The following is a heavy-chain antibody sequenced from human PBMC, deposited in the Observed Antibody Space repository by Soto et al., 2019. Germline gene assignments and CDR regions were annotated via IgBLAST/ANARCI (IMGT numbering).Heavy chain of an antibody. CDR2: IYYTGHI. V-gene: IGHV4-39*01. CDR1: GDSFSTAFSSYHHY. D-gene: IGHD5-18*01. J-gene: IGHJ3*02. Sequence: QLQLRESGPGLVKPSETLSLTCSVSGDSFSTAFSSYHHYWGWIRQPPGKGLEWIGTIYYTGHIYHNPSLKSRVTISVDTPKSQFSLMLSSVTAADTALYYCVRRRYSHGYAAFEIWGQGTMVTVSA. CDR3: VRRRYSHGYAAFEI.